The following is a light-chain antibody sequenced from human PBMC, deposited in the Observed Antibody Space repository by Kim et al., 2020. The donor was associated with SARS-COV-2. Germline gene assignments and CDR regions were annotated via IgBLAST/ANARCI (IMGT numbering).Light chain of an antibody. Sequence: SPGQPASITCSGDKLGDKYACWYQQKPGQSPVLVIYQDSKRPSGIPERFSGSNSGNTATLTISGTQAMDEADYYCQAWDSSTLYVFGTGTKVTVL. CDR2: QDS. CDR3: QAWDSSTLYV. CDR1: KLGDKY. J-gene: IGLJ1*01. V-gene: IGLV3-1*01.